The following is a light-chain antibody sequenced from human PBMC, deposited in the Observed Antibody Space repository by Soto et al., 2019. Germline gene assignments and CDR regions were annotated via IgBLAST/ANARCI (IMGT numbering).Light chain of an antibody. V-gene: IGKV2-28*01. CDR3: MQALQTPRT. J-gene: IGKJ2*01. CDR2: LGS. Sequence: DIVMTQSPLSRPVTPGEPASISCRSSQSLLHSSGYNFLDWYVQKPGQSPQVLVYLGSNRASGVPDRFSVSGSGTDFTLKISRVEAEDVGIYYCMQALQTPRTFGQGTKLEIK. CDR1: QSLLHSSGYNF.